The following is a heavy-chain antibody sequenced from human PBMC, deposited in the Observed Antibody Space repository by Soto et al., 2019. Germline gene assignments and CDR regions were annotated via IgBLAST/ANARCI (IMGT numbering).Heavy chain of an antibody. CDR1: GYTFTSYG. D-gene: IGHD2-2*02. CDR2: ISAYNGNT. J-gene: IGHJ6*02. V-gene: IGHV1-18*01. Sequence: QVQLVQSGAEVKKPGALVKVSCKASGYTFTSYGISWVRQAPGQGLEWMGWISAYNGNTNYAQKLQGRVTMTTDTSTSTAFMELRSLRSDDTAVYYCAREYCISTSCSTYYYYGMDVWGQGTTVTVSS. CDR3: AREYCISTSCSTYYYYGMDV.